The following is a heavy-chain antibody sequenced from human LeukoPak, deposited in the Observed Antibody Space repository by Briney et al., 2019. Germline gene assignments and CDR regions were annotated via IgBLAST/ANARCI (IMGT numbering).Heavy chain of an antibody. CDR3: ARGILTGPIYAFDI. V-gene: IGHV4-59*01. CDR2: IYYTGST. D-gene: IGHD3-9*01. J-gene: IGHJ3*02. Sequence: PSETLSLTCTGSGGSISTYYWSWIRQPPGKGLEWIGHIYYTGSTSYNPSLKSRVTISVDTSKNQFSLRLSSVTAADTAVYYCARGILTGPIYAFDIWGQGTMVTVSS. CDR1: GGSISTYY.